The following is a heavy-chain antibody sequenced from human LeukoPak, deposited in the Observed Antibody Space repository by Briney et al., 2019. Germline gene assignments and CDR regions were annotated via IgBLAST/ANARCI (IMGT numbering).Heavy chain of an antibody. CDR2: INPNSGGT. V-gene: IGHV1-2*02. J-gene: IGHJ4*02. Sequence: ASVKVSCKASGYTFTGYYIHWVRQAPGQGLEWMGWINPNSGGTNYAQKFQGRVTITRDTSISTAYMELSRLRSDDTAVYYCARFTNYYDSRGYDYWGQGTLVTVSS. CDR1: GYTFTGYY. D-gene: IGHD3-22*01. CDR3: ARFTNYYDSRGYDY.